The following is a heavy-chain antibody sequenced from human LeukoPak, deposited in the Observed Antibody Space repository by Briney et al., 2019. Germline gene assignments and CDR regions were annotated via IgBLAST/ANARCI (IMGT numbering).Heavy chain of an antibody. Sequence: GGSLRLSCAASGFTVSSNYMSWVRQAPGKGLEWVSAISGSGGSTYYADSVKGRFTISRDNSKNTLYLQMNSLRAEDTAVYYCAKDTTVTTLFCFWFDPWGQGTLVTVSS. D-gene: IGHD4-11*01. CDR2: ISGSGGST. CDR3: AKDTTVTTLFCFWFDP. J-gene: IGHJ5*02. CDR1: GFTVSSNY. V-gene: IGHV3-23*01.